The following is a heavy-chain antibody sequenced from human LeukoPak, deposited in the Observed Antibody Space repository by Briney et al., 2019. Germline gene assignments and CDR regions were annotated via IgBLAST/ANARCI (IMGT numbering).Heavy chain of an antibody. V-gene: IGHV3-30-3*01. D-gene: IGHD3-3*01. CDR2: ISYDGSNK. J-gene: IGHJ6*02. CDR1: GFTFSSYS. CDR3: AGDLTILYYYYYGMDV. Sequence: PGGSLRLSCAASGFTFSSYSMHWVRQAPGKGLEWVAAISYDGSNKYYADSVKGRFTISRDNSKNTLYLQMNSLRAEDTAMYYCAGDLTILYYYYYGMDVWGQGTTVTASS.